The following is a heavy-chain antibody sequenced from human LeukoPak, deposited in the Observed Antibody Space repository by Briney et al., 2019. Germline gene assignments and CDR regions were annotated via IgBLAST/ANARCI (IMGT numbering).Heavy chain of an antibody. D-gene: IGHD3-16*01. J-gene: IGHJ4*02. CDR1: GGTFSSYA. CDR2: IIPIFGTA. CDR3: ARGGLGGGAPDY. V-gene: IGHV1-69*13. Sequence: ASVKVSCKASGGTFSSYAISWVRQAPGQGLEWMGGIIPIFGTANYAQKFQGRVTITADESTSTAYMELSSLRSEDTAVYYCARGGLGGGAPDYWGQGTLVTVSS.